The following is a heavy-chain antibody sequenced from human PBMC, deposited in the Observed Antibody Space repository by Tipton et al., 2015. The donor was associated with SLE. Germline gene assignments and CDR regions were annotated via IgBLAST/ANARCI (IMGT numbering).Heavy chain of an antibody. J-gene: IGHJ3*02. Sequence: GSLRLSCSASAFSITSYWMTWVRQAPGKGLEWLANSKEDGSDKNYVDSVKGRLTVSRDNAKNALYLQMSSLTAEDTAMYFCARETTSGDFDIWGQGTLVTVSS. D-gene: IGHD4-11*01. CDR2: SKEDGSDK. CDR3: ARETTSGDFDI. V-gene: IGHV3-7*01. CDR1: AFSITSYW.